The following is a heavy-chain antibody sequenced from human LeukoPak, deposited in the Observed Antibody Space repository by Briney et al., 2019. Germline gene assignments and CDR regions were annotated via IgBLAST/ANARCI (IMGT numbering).Heavy chain of an antibody. D-gene: IGHD5-18*01. CDR2: ISYDGNDI. V-gene: IGHV3-30*04. J-gene: IGHJ4*02. CDR3: ARGGYRFGYVFDY. Sequence: GGSLRLSCAASGYTFSSYATHWVRQAPGTGLEWVSFISYDGNDIKYADSVKGRFTISRDNSKNTLFLQMNSLRPEDTAVYYRARGGYRFGYVFDYWGQGTLVTVSS. CDR1: GYTFSSYA.